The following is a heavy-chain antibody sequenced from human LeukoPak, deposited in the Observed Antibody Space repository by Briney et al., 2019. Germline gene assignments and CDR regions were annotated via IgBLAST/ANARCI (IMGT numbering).Heavy chain of an antibody. V-gene: IGHV4-59*01. Sequence: SETLSLTCTVSGGSISSYYWSWIRQPPGKGLEWIGYIYYSGSTNYNPSLKSRVTISVDASENQFSLKLSSVTAADTAVYYCARARFGGITIFGVVIGPWFDHWGQGTLVTVSS. J-gene: IGHJ5*02. D-gene: IGHD3-3*01. CDR1: GGSISSYY. CDR2: IYYSGST. CDR3: ARARFGGITIFGVVIGPWFDH.